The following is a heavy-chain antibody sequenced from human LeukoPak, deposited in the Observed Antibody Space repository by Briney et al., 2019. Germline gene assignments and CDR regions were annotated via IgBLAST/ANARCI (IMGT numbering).Heavy chain of an antibody. CDR3: AKGGKVTYDEYYFDY. V-gene: IGHV3-30*18. CDR1: GFTFNSYG. CDR2: ISYDGSNK. D-gene: IGHD2-21*02. J-gene: IGHJ4*02. Sequence: GRSLRLSCAASGFTFNSYGMHWVRQRQAPGKGLEWVAVISYDGSNKFYADSVKGRFTLSRDNSKNTLYLQMNSLRAEDTAVYYCAKGGKVTYDEYYFDYWGQGTLVTVSS.